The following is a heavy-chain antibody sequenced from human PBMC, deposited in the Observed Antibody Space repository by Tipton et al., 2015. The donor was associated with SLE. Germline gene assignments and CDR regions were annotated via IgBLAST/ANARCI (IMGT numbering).Heavy chain of an antibody. Sequence: SLRLSCAASGFTFSSYAMSWVRQAPGKGLEWVSAISGSGGSTYYADSVKGRFTISRDNSKNTLYLQMNSLRAEDTAVYYCAREGARFGAFDIWGQGTMVTVSS. CDR1: GFTFSSYA. CDR2: ISGSGGST. D-gene: IGHD3-10*01. J-gene: IGHJ3*02. CDR3: AREGARFGAFDI. V-gene: IGHV3-23*01.